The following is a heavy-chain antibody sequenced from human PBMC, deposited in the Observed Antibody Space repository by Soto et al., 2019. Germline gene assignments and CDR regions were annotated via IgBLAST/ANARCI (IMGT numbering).Heavy chain of an antibody. CDR3: AKPDYGAYGGGY. J-gene: IGHJ4*02. D-gene: IGHD4-17*01. V-gene: IGHV3-23*01. CDR1: GFTFSSYA. CDR2: ISGSGDST. Sequence: GGSLRLSCAVSGFTFSSYAMSWVRQAPGKGLEWVSTISGSGDSTYYADSVKGRFTISRDNSKNTLYLQMNSLRAADTAVYYCAKPDYGAYGGGYWGQGTLVTVSS.